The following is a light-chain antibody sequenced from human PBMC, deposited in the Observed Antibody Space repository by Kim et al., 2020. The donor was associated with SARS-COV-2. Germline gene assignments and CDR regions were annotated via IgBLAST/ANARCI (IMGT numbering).Light chain of an antibody. Sequence: SASFGDRVTIPCRASQTVSRHLSWYQQRPGEAPNLLIYAAYTLHDGVPSRFSGGGSGTDFTLTISSLQPEDFATYYCLQTYTVPRTFGQGTKLEI. V-gene: IGKV1-39*01. CDR3: LQTYTVPRT. CDR1: QTVSRH. J-gene: IGKJ2*01. CDR2: AAY.